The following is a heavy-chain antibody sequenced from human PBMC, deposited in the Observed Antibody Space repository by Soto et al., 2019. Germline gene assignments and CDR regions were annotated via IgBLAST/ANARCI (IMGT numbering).Heavy chain of an antibody. CDR3: AISKVDFDY. V-gene: IGHV3-23*01. Sequence: PVGSLRLSCAASGFTFSSYAMSWVRQAPGKGLEWVSAISHSGGTTYSADSVEGRFTISRDNSKNTLFLQMSNLRAEDTAVYYCAISKVDFDYWGQGTLVTVSS. D-gene: IGHD2-15*01. J-gene: IGHJ4*02. CDR2: ISHSGGTT. CDR1: GFTFSSYA.